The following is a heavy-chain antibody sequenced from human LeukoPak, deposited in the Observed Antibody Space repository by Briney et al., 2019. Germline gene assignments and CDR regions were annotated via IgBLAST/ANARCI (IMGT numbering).Heavy chain of an antibody. J-gene: IGHJ3*02. CDR2: IYYTGST. D-gene: IGHD3-16*01. CDR3: ARDPHGGGLGDGFDI. V-gene: IGHV4-30-4*02. CDR1: GGSITSGDYY. Sequence: SETLSLTCTVSGGSITSGDYYWSWIRQPPGKGLEWSGYIYYTGSTYYNPSLKSRVTISVVTSKNQFSLELRSVTPADTAVYYCARDPHGGGLGDGFDIWGQGTMVTVSS.